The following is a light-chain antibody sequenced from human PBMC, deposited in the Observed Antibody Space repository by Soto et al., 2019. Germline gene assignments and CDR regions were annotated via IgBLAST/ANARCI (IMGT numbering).Light chain of an antibody. CDR3: QQYGSSPRT. J-gene: IGKJ1*01. V-gene: IGKV3-20*01. Sequence: EIVLTQSPGTLSLSPGERATLSCRASLSVSSSYLAWYQQKPGQAPRLLIYGASSRATGIPARFSGSGSGTDFTLTISRLEPEDFAVYYCQQYGSSPRTFGQGTKVEIK. CDR1: LSVSSSY. CDR2: GAS.